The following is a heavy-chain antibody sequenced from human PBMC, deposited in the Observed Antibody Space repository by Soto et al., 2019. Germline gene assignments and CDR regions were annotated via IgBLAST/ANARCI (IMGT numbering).Heavy chain of an antibody. D-gene: IGHD1-26*01. Sequence: GSLRLSCAASGFTFSSYAMNWVRQAPGKGLEWVAVVSDSGRRTDCAESVKGRFTISRDSSKNTVYLEMNTLRAEDTAVYYCAKDRVAGAIADRFDSWGQGTLVTRLL. V-gene: IGHV3-23*01. CDR1: GFTFSSYA. J-gene: IGHJ5*01. CDR3: AKDRVAGAIADRFDS. CDR2: VSDSGRRT.